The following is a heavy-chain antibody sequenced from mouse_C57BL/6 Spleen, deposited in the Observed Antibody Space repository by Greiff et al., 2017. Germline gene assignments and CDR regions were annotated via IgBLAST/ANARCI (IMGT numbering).Heavy chain of an antibody. V-gene: IGHV1-81*01. CDR2: IYPRSGNT. CDR1: GYTFTSYG. D-gene: IGHD1-1*01. J-gene: IGHJ4*01. CDR3: ARCDYYGSSSYAMDY. Sequence: QVQLQQSGAELARPGASVKLSCKASGYTFTSYGISWVKQRTGQGLEWIGEIYPRSGNTYYNEKFKGKATLTADKSSSTAYMELRSLTSVDSAVYFCARCDYYGSSSYAMDYWGQGTSVTVSS.